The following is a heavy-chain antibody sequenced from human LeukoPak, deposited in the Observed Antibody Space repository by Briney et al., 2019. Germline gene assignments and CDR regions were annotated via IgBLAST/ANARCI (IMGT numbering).Heavy chain of an antibody. J-gene: IGHJ4*02. CDR1: GFTFSSYG. CDR3: AKDNSGWLDY. CDR2: IWYDGSNK. V-gene: IGHV3-33*06. D-gene: IGHD6-19*01. Sequence: GRSLRLSCGASGFTFSSYGMHWVRQAPGKGLEWVAVIWYDGSNKYYADSVKGRFTISRDNSKNTLYLQMNSLRAEDTAVYYCAKDNSGWLDYWGQRTLVTVSS.